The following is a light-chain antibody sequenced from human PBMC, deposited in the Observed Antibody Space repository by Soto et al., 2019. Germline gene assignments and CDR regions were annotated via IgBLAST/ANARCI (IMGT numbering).Light chain of an antibody. Sequence: EMVMTQSPATLSVSPGERATVPCRASQSVSSNLAWYQQKPGQAPRLLIYGASTRATGIPARFSGSGSGTEFTLTISSLQSEDFAVYYCQQYNNWPPMTFGQGTKVDIK. V-gene: IGKV3-15*01. CDR3: QQYNNWPPMT. CDR1: QSVSSN. J-gene: IGKJ1*01. CDR2: GAS.